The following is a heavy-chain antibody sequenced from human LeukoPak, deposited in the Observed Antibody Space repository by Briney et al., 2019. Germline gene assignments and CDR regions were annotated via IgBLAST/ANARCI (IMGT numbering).Heavy chain of an antibody. CDR3: AKDQGVVVAAATGFDY. J-gene: IGHJ4*02. V-gene: IGHV3-23*01. CDR2: ISGSGGST. CDR1: GFTFSIYA. D-gene: IGHD2-15*01. Sequence: GGSLRLSCAASGFTFSIYAMSWVRQAPGKGLEWVSAISGSGGSTYYADSVKGRFAISRDNSKNTLYLQMNSLRAEDTAVYYCAKDQGVVVAAATGFDYWGQGTLVTVSS.